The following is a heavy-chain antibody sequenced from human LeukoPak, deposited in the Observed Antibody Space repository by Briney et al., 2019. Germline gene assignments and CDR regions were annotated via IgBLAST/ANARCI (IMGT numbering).Heavy chain of an antibody. CDR1: GGSFSGYY. D-gene: IGHD3-10*01. CDR2: INHSGST. CDR3: ARKSLWFGEKGPWFGP. V-gene: IGHV4-34*01. J-gene: IGHJ5*02. Sequence: SETLSLTCAVYGGSFSGYYWSWIRQPPGKGLEWIGEINHSGSTNYNPSLKSRVTISVDTSKNQFSLKLSSVTAADTAVYYCARKSLWFGEKGPWFGPWGQGTLVTVSS.